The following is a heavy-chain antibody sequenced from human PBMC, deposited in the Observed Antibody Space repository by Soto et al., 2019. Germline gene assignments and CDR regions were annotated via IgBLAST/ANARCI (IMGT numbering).Heavy chain of an antibody. V-gene: IGHV3-21*01. Sequence: GGSLRLSCAASGFTFSSYSMNWVRQAPGKGLEWVSSISSSSSYIYYADSVKGRFTISRDNAKNSLYLQMNSLRAEDTAVYYCARRYDDRLSYYYYGMDVWGQGTTVTVSS. CDR2: ISSSSSYI. D-gene: IGHD1-1*01. CDR3: ARRYDDRLSYYYYGMDV. CDR1: GFTFSSYS. J-gene: IGHJ6*02.